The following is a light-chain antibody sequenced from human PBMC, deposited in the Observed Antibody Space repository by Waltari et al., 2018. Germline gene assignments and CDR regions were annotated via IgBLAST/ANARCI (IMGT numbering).Light chain of an antibody. CDR1: QSVSTSF. Sequence: EIVLTQSPDTLSLSPGERATLSCRASQSVSTSFLAWYQQKPGQAPRLLIYGAANRATGIPDRCSGRGSGTDDTLTISRLEPEDFAVYYCQQYFSTPPYTFGQGTKLEIK. J-gene: IGKJ2*01. CDR3: QQYFSTPPYT. V-gene: IGKV3-20*01. CDR2: GAA.